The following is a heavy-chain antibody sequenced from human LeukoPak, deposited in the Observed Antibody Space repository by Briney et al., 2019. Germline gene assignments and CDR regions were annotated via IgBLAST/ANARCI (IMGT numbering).Heavy chain of an antibody. J-gene: IGHJ6*02. D-gene: IGHD3-22*01. V-gene: IGHV3-30*18. CDR2: ISYDGSNK. CDR1: GFTFSSYG. Sequence: GRSLRLSCAASGFTFSSYGMHWVRQAPGKGLEWVAVISYDGSNKYYADSVKGRFTISRDNSKNTLYLQMNSLRAEDTAVYYCVKGDYYDREGMDVWGQGTTVTVSS. CDR3: VKGDYYDREGMDV.